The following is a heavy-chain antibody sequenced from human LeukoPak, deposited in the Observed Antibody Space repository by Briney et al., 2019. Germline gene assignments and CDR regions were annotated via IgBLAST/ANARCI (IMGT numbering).Heavy chain of an antibody. V-gene: IGHV4-34*01. CDR1: GGSFSGYY. CDR2: INHSGST. Sequence: PSETLSLTCAVYGGSFSGYYWSWIRQPPGKGLECIGEINHSGSTNYNPSLKSRVTISVDTSKNQFSLKLRSVTAADPAVYYCARGYLAAAGKSSFDYWGQGTLVTVSS. CDR3: ARGYLAAAGKSSFDY. J-gene: IGHJ4*02. D-gene: IGHD6-13*01.